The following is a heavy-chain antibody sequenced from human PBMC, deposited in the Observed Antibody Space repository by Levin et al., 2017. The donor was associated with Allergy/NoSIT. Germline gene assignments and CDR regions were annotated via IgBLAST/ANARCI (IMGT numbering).Heavy chain of an antibody. D-gene: IGHD5-18*01. CDR3: ARVAGYSYGYYFDY. CDR1: GGSISSGCYS. V-gene: IGHV4-30-2*01. J-gene: IGHJ4*02. Sequence: LRLSCAVSGGSISSGCYSWSWIRQPPGKGLEWIGNIYLSGSTNDNPSLKSRVTMSVDRSKNKFSLKLSYVTAADTAVYYCARVAGYSYGYYFDYWGPGTLVTVSS. CDR2: IYLSGST.